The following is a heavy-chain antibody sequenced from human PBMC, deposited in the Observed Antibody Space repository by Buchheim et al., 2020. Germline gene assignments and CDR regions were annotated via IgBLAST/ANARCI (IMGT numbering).Heavy chain of an antibody. D-gene: IGHD2-2*01. CDR1: GFTFSDYY. J-gene: IGHJ6*02. Sequence: QVQLVESGGGLVKPGGSLRLSCAASGFTFSDYYMSWIRQAPGKGLEWVSYISSSSSYTNYADSVKGRFTISRDNAKNSPYLQMNSLRAEDTAVYYCARAEDCSSTSCYFHGMDVWGQRTT. CDR2: ISSSSSYT. V-gene: IGHV3-11*06. CDR3: ARAEDCSSTSCYFHGMDV.